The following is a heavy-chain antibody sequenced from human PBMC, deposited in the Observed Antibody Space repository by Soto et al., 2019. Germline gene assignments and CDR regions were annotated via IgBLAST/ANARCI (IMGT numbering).Heavy chain of an antibody. V-gene: IGHV4-59*01. CDR1: GGSFSENY. Sequence: SETLSLTCSVYGGSFSENYWSWIRQSPGKGLEWIGYISSSGNTNYNPSLKSRVSISVDTSKNQFSLNLTSVTAADTGVYYCARAPMVLTRSYFDSWGQGTPVTVSS. CDR3: ARAPMVLTRSYFDS. J-gene: IGHJ4*02. D-gene: IGHD3-22*01. CDR2: ISSSGNT.